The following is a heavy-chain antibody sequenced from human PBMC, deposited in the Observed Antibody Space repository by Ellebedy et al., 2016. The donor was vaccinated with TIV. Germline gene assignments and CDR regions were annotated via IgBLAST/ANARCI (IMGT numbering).Heavy chain of an antibody. CDR2: FYYGGTT. CDR3: AKRGLLTLNWST. CDR1: GASINSDSYY. J-gene: IGHJ1*01. D-gene: IGHD3-9*01. V-gene: IGHV4-39*07. Sequence: SETLSLTCTVSGASINSDSYYWGWIRQPPEKGLQWIGNFYYGGTTSYNPSLKSRVTISVDTSKNQFSLKVNSLTAADTAVYYCAKRGLLTLNWSTWGQGTLVTVSS.